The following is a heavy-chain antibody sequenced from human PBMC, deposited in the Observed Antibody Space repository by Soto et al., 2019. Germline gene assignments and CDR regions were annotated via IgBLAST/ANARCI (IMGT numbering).Heavy chain of an antibody. D-gene: IGHD3-22*01. CDR1: GGTFSSYA. CDR2: IIPIFGTA. J-gene: IGHJ3*02. Sequence: SVKVSCKASGGTFSSYAVSWVRQAPGQGLEWMGGIIPIFGTANYAQKFQGRVTITADESTSTAYMELSSLRSEDTAVYYCAREEVVDSSGYPDAFDIWGQGTMVTVSS. V-gene: IGHV1-69*13. CDR3: AREEVVDSSGYPDAFDI.